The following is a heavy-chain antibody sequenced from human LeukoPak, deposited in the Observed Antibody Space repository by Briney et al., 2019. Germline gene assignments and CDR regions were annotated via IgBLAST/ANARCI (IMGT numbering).Heavy chain of an antibody. J-gene: IGHJ4*03. Sequence: SETLSLTCAVYGGSSSTYYWSWIRQSPGKGLEWIAEINHRGDTNYNPSVKSRVTISVDTSKNQFSLKVRSVTAADTAVYYCARGPTISETGYFDYWGQGTLVTVSS. CDR2: INHRGDT. CDR3: ARGPTISETGYFDY. D-gene: IGHD1-1*01. CDR1: GGSSSTYY. V-gene: IGHV4-34*01.